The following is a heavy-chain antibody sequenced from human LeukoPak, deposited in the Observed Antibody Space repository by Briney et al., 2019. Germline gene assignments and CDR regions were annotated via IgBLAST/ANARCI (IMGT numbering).Heavy chain of an antibody. Sequence: ASVKVSCKASGGTFSSYAISWVRQAPGQGLEWVGWISAYNGNTNYAQKLQGRVTMTTDTSTSTAYMELRSLRSDDTAVYYCARSLTGEDYWGQGTLVTVSS. V-gene: IGHV1-18*01. J-gene: IGHJ4*02. D-gene: IGHD7-27*01. CDR3: ARSLTGEDY. CDR1: GGTFSSYA. CDR2: ISAYNGNT.